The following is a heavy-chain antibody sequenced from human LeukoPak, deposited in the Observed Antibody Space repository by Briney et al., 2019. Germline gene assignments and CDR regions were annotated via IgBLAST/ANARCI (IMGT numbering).Heavy chain of an antibody. CDR1: GFTFDDYA. CDR3: AKTYYGSGKTPFDC. CDR2: ISWNSGST. D-gene: IGHD3-10*01. J-gene: IGHJ4*02. V-gene: IGHV3-9*01. Sequence: GGSLRLSCAASGFTFDDYAMHWVRQAPGKGLEWVSGISWNSGSTAYADSVKGRFTISKDNAKNSLYLQMNSLRAEDTALYYCAKTYYGSGKTPFDCWGQGTLVTVSS.